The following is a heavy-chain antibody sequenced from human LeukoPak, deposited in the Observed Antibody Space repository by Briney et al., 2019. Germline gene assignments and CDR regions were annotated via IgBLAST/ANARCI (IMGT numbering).Heavy chain of an antibody. D-gene: IGHD3-22*01. CDR3: ARGPYDSSRD. Sequence: KPSETLSLTCTVSGGSISSSNYYWGWIRQPPGKGLEWIGSIYYSGSTYDNPSLKSRVTISVDTSKNQFSLKLSSVTAADTAVYYCARGPYDSSRDWGQGTLVTVSS. J-gene: IGHJ4*02. CDR2: IYYSGST. V-gene: IGHV4-39*07. CDR1: GGSISSSNYY.